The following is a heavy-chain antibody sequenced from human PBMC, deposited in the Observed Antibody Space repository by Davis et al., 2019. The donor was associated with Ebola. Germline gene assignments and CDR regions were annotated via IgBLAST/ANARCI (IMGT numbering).Heavy chain of an antibody. CDR3: AKDTSNVWFDV. V-gene: IGHV3-64*04. J-gene: IGHJ3*01. CDR1: GFTFSTYA. D-gene: IGHD6-19*01. Sequence: GESLKISCATSGFTFSTYAMHWVRQAPGKGLEHVSVISSNGYNTYYANSVKGRFIISRDNSKNTLYLQMNGLRVEDTAIYYCAKDTSNVWFDVWGQGTMVTVSS. CDR2: ISSNGYNT.